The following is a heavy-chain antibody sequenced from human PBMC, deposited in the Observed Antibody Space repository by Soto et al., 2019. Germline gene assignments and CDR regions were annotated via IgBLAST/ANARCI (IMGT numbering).Heavy chain of an antibody. D-gene: IGHD2-2*01. CDR1: GFTFSSYS. CDR3: ARALVPAAIYGMDV. CDR2: ISSSSSTI. Sequence: GGSLRLSCAASGFTFSSYSMNWVRQAPGKGLEWVSYISSSSSTIYYADSVKGRFTISRDNAKNSLYPQMNSLRDEDTAVYYCARALVPAAIYGMDVWGQGTTVTVSS. J-gene: IGHJ6*02. V-gene: IGHV3-48*02.